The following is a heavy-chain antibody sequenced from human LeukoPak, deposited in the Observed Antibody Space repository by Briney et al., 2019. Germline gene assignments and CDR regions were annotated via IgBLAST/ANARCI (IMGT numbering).Heavy chain of an antibody. CDR1: GFTVSRNY. CDR3: ARGGDY. D-gene: IGHD3-16*01. Sequence: PGGSLRLSCAVSGFTVSRNYMSWVRQAPGKGLEWVSVIYSGGSTDYADSVKGRFTISRDNSKNTVYLQMNSLRADDTAVYYCARGGDYWGQGTLVTVSS. J-gene: IGHJ4*02. CDR2: IYSGGST. V-gene: IGHV3-53*01.